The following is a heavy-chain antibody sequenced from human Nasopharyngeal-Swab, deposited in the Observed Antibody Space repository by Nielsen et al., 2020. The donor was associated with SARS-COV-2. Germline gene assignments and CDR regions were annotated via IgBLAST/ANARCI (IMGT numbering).Heavy chain of an antibody. CDR3: ARERMVRGQISTYGMDV. CDR1: GYTFTSYG. D-gene: IGHD3-10*01. J-gene: IGHJ6*02. Sequence: ASVKVSCKASGYTFTSYGISWVRQAPGQGLEWMGWISAYNGNTNYAQKLQGRVTMTTDKSTSTAYMELSSLRSEDTAVYYCARERMVRGQISTYGMDVWGQGTTVTVSS. CDR2: ISAYNGNT. V-gene: IGHV1-18*01.